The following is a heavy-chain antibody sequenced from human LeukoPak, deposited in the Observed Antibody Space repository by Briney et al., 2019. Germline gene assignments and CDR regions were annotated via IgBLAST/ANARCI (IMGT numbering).Heavy chain of an antibody. CDR2: IVDTGDGT. Sequence: GGSLRLSCAASGFTFSSYAMSWVRQAPGKGLEWVSTIVDTGDGTFYADSVRGRFTISRDSSKNTLYLQMNSLRADDTAVYYCEKERAHPLPNYPMAVWGRGTTVPVSS. CDR3: EKERAHPLPNYPMAV. D-gene: IGHD1-26*01. J-gene: IGHJ6*03. V-gene: IGHV3-23*01. CDR1: GFTFSSYA.